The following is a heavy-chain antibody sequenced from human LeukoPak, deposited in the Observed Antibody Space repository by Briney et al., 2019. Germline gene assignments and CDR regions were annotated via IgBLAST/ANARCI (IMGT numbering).Heavy chain of an antibody. CDR2: IYYSGST. CDR3: ARGTLPHAFDI. V-gene: IGHV4-59*01. Sequence: PSETLSLNCTVSGGSISSYYWSWLRQPPGKGREWNGYIYYSGSTNYNPSLKSRVTISVDTSKNQFSLKLSSVTAADTAVYYCARGTLPHAFDIWGQGTMVTVSS. CDR1: GGSISSYY. D-gene: IGHD2/OR15-2a*01. J-gene: IGHJ3*02.